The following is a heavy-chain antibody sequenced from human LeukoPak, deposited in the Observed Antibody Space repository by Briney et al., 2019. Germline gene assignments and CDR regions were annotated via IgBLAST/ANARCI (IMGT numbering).Heavy chain of an antibody. CDR1: GGSFSGYY. CDR2: INHSGST. V-gene: IGHV4-34*01. CDR3: ARVLNDYYFDY. D-gene: IGHD1-1*01. Sequence: SETLSLTCAVYGGSFSGYYWSWIRQPPGKGLEWIGEINHSGSTNYNPSLKSRVTISVDTSKNQFSLKLSSVTAADTAVYYCARVLNDYYFDYWGQGTLVTVSS. J-gene: IGHJ4*02.